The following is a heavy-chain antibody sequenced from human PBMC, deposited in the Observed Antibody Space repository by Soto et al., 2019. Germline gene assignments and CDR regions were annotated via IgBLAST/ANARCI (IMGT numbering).Heavy chain of an antibody. D-gene: IGHD3-22*01. CDR3: ARGDATKIVVTTYYAMDV. CDR2: IIPVFGTP. Sequence: QVQLVQSGAEVKKPGSSVKVSCKASGGSLSNYGISWVRQAPGQGLEWMGAIIPVFGTPNYAQKFQDRVTITADESTTTVYMEVRSLTYEDTAVYYCARGDATKIVVTTYYAMDVWGQGTTVTVSS. J-gene: IGHJ6*02. V-gene: IGHV1-69*12. CDR1: GGSLSNYG.